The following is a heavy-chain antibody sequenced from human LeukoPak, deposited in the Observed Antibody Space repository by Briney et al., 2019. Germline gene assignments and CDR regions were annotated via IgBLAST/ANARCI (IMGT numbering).Heavy chain of an antibody. V-gene: IGHV4-38-2*02. J-gene: IGHJ6*03. CDR2: IYHSGST. CDR1: GYSISSGYY. CDR3: ANAEEYYYYMDV. Sequence: PSETLSLTCTVSGYSISSGYYWGWIRPPPGKGLEWIGIIYHSGSTYYNPSLKRRVTISVDTSKNQFSLKLSSVTAADTAVYYCANAEEYYYYMDVWGKGTTVTVSS.